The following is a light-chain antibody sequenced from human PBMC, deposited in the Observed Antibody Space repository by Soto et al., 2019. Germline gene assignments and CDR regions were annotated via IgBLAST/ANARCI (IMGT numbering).Light chain of an antibody. CDR3: SAYTTSSTLYV. Sequence: QSVLTQPASVSGSPGQSITISCTGTISDVADYKYVSWYQQHPGTAPKLIIYDVSNRPSGVSHRVSGSKSGSTASLTISGLQAEDEDYDYGSAYTTSSTLYVFGTGTKLTVL. CDR2: DVS. V-gene: IGLV2-14*03. J-gene: IGLJ1*01. CDR1: ISDVADYKY.